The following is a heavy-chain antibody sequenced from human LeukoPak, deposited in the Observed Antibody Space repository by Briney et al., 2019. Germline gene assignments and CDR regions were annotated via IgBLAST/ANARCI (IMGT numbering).Heavy chain of an antibody. CDR2: IYNGGST. Sequence: GGSLRLSCAASGFTVSNNYMTWVRQAPGKGLEWVSVIYNGGSTYYANSVKGRFTISRDNAKNSLYLQMNSLRAEDTAVYYCARDLLFTMIVVGPFYYGMDVWGQGTTVTVSS. J-gene: IGHJ6*02. V-gene: IGHV3-53*01. CDR3: ARDLLFTMIVVGPFYYGMDV. CDR1: GFTVSNNY. D-gene: IGHD3-22*01.